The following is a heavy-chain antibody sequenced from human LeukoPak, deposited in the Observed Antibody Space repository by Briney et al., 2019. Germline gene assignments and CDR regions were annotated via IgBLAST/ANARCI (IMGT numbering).Heavy chain of an antibody. Sequence: SETLSLTCTVSGGSTSSYYWSWIRQPPGKGLEWIGYIYYSGSTNYNPSLKSRVTISVDTSKNQFSLKLSSVTAADTAVYYCARQSGLRFLEWLYSPDWFDPWGQGTLVTVSS. CDR2: IYYSGST. D-gene: IGHD3-3*01. CDR1: GGSTSSYY. V-gene: IGHV4-59*08. J-gene: IGHJ5*02. CDR3: ARQSGLRFLEWLYSPDWFDP.